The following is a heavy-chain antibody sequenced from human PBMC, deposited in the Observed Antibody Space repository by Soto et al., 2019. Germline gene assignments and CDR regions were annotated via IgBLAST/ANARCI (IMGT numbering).Heavy chain of an antibody. J-gene: IGHJ4*02. D-gene: IGHD6-6*01. Sequence: GGSLRLSCAASGFTFSSYGMHWVRQAPGKGLEWVAVIWYDGSNKYYADSVKGRFTISRDNSKNTLYLQMNSLRAEDTAVYYCARDNIAARPAHDYYFDYWGQGTLVTVSS. CDR2: IWYDGSNK. CDR1: GFTFSSYG. CDR3: ARDNIAARPAHDYYFDY. V-gene: IGHV3-33*01.